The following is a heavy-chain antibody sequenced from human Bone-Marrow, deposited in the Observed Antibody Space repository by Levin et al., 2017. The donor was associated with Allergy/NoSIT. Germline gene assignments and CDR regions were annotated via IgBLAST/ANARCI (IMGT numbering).Heavy chain of an antibody. CDR3: ARGGNWFDP. CDR1: GYSFTSYD. Sequence: ASVKVSCNPSGYSFTSYDINWVRQATGQGLEWMGWMNPSSGDTGYTQKFQGRLTMTRNTSKRTVYMELSSLRSEDTAVYYCARGGNWFDPWGQGTLVTVSS. CDR2: MNPSSGDT. J-gene: IGHJ5*02. V-gene: IGHV1-8*01.